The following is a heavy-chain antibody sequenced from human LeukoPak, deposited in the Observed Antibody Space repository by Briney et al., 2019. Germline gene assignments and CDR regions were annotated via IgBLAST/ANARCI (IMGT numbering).Heavy chain of an antibody. J-gene: IGHJ4*02. Sequence: GGSLRLSCAASGFTFSSYAMHWVRQAPGKGLEWVAVISYDGSNKYYADSVKGRFTISRDNSKNTLYLQMNSLRVEDTAVYYCAKDNRDYYIDYWGQGTLVTVSS. CDR1: GFTFSSYA. CDR3: AKDNRDYYIDY. CDR2: ISYDGSNK. V-gene: IGHV3-30-3*01. D-gene: IGHD3-10*01.